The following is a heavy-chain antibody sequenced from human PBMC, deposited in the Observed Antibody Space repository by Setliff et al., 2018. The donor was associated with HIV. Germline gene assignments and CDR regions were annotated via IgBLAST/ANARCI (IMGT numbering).Heavy chain of an antibody. V-gene: IGHV1-46*01. J-gene: IGHJ4*02. CDR2: INPSGGST. CDR1: GYVFSSYA. Sequence: ASVKVSCKASGYVFSSYAVNWVRQAPGQGLEWMGIINPSGGSTSYAQKFQGRVTMTRDTSTSTVYMELSSLRSEDTAVYYCAKFGPVISAAAGLDYWGQGTLVTVSS. CDR3: AKFGPVISAAAGLDY. D-gene: IGHD2-15*01.